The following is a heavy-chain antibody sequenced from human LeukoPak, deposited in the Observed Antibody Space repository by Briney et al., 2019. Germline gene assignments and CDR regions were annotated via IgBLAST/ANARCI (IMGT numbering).Heavy chain of an antibody. D-gene: IGHD6-13*01. CDR3: ARGFGSSRGY. CDR1: GYTFTCYH. Sequence: ASVKVSCRASGYTFTCYHMHWVRQAPGQGLEWMGVINPGGVNTNYAQKFQGRVTMTRDTSTSTVYMELSSLRSEDTAVYYCARGFGSSRGYWGQGTLVTVSS. J-gene: IGHJ4*02. CDR2: INPGGVNT. V-gene: IGHV1-46*01.